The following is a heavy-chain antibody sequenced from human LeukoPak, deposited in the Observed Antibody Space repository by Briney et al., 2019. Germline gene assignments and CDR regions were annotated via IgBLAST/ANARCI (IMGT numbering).Heavy chain of an antibody. Sequence: SVKVSCKASGYTFTGYYMHWVRQAPGQGLEWMGWINPNSGGTNYAQKFQGWVTMTRDTSISTAYMELSRLRSDDTAVYYCARGKSTASIAVAGTWYYFDYWGQGTLVTVSS. CDR2: INPNSGGT. D-gene: IGHD6-19*01. CDR1: GYTFTGYY. J-gene: IGHJ4*02. CDR3: ARGKSTASIAVAGTWYYFDY. V-gene: IGHV1-2*04.